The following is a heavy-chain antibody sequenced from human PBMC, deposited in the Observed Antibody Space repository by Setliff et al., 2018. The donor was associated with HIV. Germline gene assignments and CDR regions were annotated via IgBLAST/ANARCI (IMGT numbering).Heavy chain of an antibody. V-gene: IGHV4-31*03. Sequence: SSETLSLTCTVSGGSISSGGYYWSWIRQHPGKGLEWIGYIYYSGSTYYNPSLKSRVTISVDTSKNQFSLKLSSVTAADTAVYYCARDSRIDNWFDPWGQGTLVTVSS. CDR1: GGSISSGGYY. CDR2: IYYSGST. CDR3: ARDSRIDNWFDP. J-gene: IGHJ5*02.